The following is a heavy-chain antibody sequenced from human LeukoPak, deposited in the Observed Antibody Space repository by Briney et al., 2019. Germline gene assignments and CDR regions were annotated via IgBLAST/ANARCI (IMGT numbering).Heavy chain of an antibody. D-gene: IGHD3-3*01. J-gene: IGHJ3*02. CDR1: GGSFSGYY. Sequence: SETLSLTCAVYGGSFSGYYWSWIRQPPGKGLEWIGEINHSGSTNYNPSLKSRVTISVDTSKNQFSLKLSSVTAADTAVYYCARAGITIFGVVIMPDAFDIWGQGTMVTVPS. CDR3: ARAGITIFGVVIMPDAFDI. CDR2: INHSGST. V-gene: IGHV4-34*01.